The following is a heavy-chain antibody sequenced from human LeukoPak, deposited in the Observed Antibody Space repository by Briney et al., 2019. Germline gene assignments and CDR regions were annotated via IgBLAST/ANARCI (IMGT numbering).Heavy chain of an antibody. CDR1: GFTFSSYA. J-gene: IGHJ3*02. CDR3: AKEDGGGDWHDAFDI. Sequence: PGGSLRLSCAASGFTFSSYAMSWVRQAPRKGLEWVSTISGSGGSTYYADSVKGRFTISRDNAKNSLYLQMNSLRAEDTALYYCAKEDGGGDWHDAFDIWGQGTMVTVSS. D-gene: IGHD2-21*02. V-gene: IGHV3-23*01. CDR2: ISGSGGST.